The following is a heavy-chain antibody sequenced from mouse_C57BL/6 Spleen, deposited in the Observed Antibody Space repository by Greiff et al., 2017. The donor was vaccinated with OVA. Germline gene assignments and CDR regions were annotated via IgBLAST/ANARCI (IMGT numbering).Heavy chain of an antibody. CDR3: AREAAQATSYYFDY. Sequence: QVQLQQPGAELVRPGTSVKLSCKASGYTFTSYWMHWVKQRPGQGLEWIGVIDPSDSYTNYNQKFKGKATLTVDTSSSTAYMQLSSLTSEVSAVDYCAREAAQATSYYFDYWGQGTTLTVSS. D-gene: IGHD3-2*02. CDR2: IDPSDSYT. V-gene: IGHV1-59*01. J-gene: IGHJ2*01. CDR1: GYTFTSYW.